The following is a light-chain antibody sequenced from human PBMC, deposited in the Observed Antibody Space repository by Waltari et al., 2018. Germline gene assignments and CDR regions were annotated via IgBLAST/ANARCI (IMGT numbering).Light chain of an antibody. J-gene: IGLJ1*01. V-gene: IGLV2-14*03. Sequence: QSALTQPASVSGSPGQSITISCPGTSRHVGDYDRFSWYQQHPGKAPKVVIFDVSYRPSGFSNRFSGSKSGNTASLTISGLQAEDEADYYCTSYTSRHSLVFGTGTKVTVL. CDR2: DVS. CDR3: TSYTSRHSLV. CDR1: SRHVGDYDR.